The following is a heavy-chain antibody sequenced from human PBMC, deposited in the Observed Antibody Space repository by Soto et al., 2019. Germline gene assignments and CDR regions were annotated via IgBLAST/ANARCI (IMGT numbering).Heavy chain of an antibody. CDR1: GYTFTGYY. V-gene: IGHV1-2*04. D-gene: IGHD3-3*01. J-gene: IGHJ6*03. CDR3: ARARYDFWSDFVYYYMDV. CDR2: INPNSGGT. Sequence: ASVKVSCKASGYTFTGYYMHWVRQAPGQGLERMGWINPNSGGTNYGQKFQGWVTMTRDTSISTAYMELSRLRSDDTAIYYCARARYDFWSDFVYYYMDVWGKGTTVTVSS.